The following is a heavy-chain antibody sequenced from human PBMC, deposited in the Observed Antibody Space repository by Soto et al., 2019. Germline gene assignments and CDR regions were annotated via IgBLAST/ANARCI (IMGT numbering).Heavy chain of an antibody. Sequence: ASVKVSCKASGGTFSSYAISWVRQAPGQGLEWMGGIIPIFGTANYAQKFQGRVTITADESTSTAYMELSSLRSEDTAVYYCAYSSGWYQRLGYYYYGMDVWGQGTTVTVSS. V-gene: IGHV1-69*13. CDR3: AYSSGWYQRLGYYYYGMDV. CDR2: IIPIFGTA. J-gene: IGHJ6*02. CDR1: GGTFSSYA. D-gene: IGHD6-19*01.